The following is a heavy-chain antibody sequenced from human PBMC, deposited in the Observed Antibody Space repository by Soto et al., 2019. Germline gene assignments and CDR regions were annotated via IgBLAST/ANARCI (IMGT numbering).Heavy chain of an antibody. J-gene: IGHJ5*02. CDR2: ISGYNGNT. CDR3: ARGYCSGGSCYTGWFDP. Sequence: QVQLVQSGAEVKKPGASVRVSCKASGYTFTSYGISWVRQAPGQGLEWMGWISGYNGNTNYAQKLQGRVTMTKDTSTSPATMELRSLRSDDTAVYYCARGYCSGGSCYTGWFDPWGQGTLVTVSS. CDR1: GYTFTSYG. D-gene: IGHD2-15*01. V-gene: IGHV1-18*01.